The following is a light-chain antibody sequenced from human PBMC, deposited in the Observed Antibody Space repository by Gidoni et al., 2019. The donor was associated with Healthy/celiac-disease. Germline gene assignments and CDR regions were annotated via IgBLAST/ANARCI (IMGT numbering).Light chain of an antibody. Sequence: SYELTQPPSVSVSPGQTARITCSGDALPKKYAYWYQQKSGQAPVLVIYEDSKRPSGIPERFSGSSSGTMATLTISGAQVEDEADDYCYSTDSSGNHREVFGGGTKLTVL. CDR2: EDS. CDR3: YSTDSSGNHREV. CDR1: ALPKKY. V-gene: IGLV3-10*01. J-gene: IGLJ2*01.